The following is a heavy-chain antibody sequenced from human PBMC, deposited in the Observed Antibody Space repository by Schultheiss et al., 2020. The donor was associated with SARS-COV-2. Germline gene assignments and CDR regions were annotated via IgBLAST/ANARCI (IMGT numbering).Heavy chain of an antibody. V-gene: IGHV1-18*01. CDR2: ISAYNGNT. CDR1: GGTFSSYA. J-gene: IGHJ2*01. D-gene: IGHD2-2*01. Sequence: ASVKVSCKASGGTFSSYAISWVRQAPGQGLEWMGWISAYNGNTNYAQKLQGRVTMTTDTSTSTAYMELSSLRSEDTAVYYCAREGSPAATSWYFDLWGRGTLVTVSS. CDR3: AREGSPAATSWYFDL.